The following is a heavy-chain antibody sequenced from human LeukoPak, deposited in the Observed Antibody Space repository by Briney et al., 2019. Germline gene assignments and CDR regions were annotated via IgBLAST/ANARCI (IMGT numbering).Heavy chain of an antibody. CDR3: ARDGIFDY. CDR2: IRSGSTYI. J-gene: IGHJ4*02. Sequence: GGSLRLSCAASGFTFSTYSMHWVRQAPGKGLEWVSAIRSGSTYINYADSVKGRFTISRDDAKKSLYLQMNSLRAEDTAVYYCARDGIFDYWGQGTLVTVSS. V-gene: IGHV3-21*01. CDR1: GFTFSTYS.